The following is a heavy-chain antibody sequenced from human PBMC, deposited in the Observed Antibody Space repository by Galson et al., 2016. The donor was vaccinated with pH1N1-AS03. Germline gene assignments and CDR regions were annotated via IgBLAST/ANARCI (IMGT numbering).Heavy chain of an antibody. Sequence: SLRISCAASGFTFSTFAMYWVRQAPGKGLEWVALISFDGNNKFYADSLRGRFTISRENSKNTLYLDINSLTTEDTAMGYCATAPGGVNVWGQGTMVTVSS. CDR1: GFTFSTFA. CDR2: ISFDGNNK. CDR3: ATAPGGVNV. D-gene: IGHD3-10*01. J-gene: IGHJ6*02. V-gene: IGHV3-30*04.